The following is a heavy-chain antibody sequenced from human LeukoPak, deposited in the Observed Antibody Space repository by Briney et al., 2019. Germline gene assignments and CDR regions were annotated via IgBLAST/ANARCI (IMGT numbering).Heavy chain of an antibody. Sequence: GGSLRLSSAASGFTFSSYGMHWVRQAPGTGLEGVAVISYDGSNKYYADSVKGRFTISRDNSKNTLYLQMNSLRAEDTAVYYCAKVPGYSSGWYYFDYWGQGTLVTVSS. D-gene: IGHD6-19*01. CDR3: AKVPGYSSGWYYFDY. J-gene: IGHJ4*02. V-gene: IGHV3-30*18. CDR1: GFTFSSYG. CDR2: ISYDGSNK.